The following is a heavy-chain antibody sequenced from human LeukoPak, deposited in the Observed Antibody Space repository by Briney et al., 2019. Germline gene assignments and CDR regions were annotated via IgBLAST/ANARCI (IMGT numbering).Heavy chain of an antibody. V-gene: IGHV4-59*11. Sequence: SETLSLTCTVSGGSISSHYWNWIRQPPGKGLEWIGYIHYSGSTNYNPSLKSRVTISVDTSKNQFSLKLSSVTAADTAVYYCAIWYYDLPRYMDVWGKGTAVTVSS. CDR3: AIWYYDLPRYMDV. D-gene: IGHD3-3*01. CDR1: GGSISSHY. CDR2: IHYSGST. J-gene: IGHJ6*03.